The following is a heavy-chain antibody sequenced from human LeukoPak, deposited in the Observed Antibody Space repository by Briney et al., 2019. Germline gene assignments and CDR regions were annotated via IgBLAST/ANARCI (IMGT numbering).Heavy chain of an antibody. CDR3: ARGQWSEDGFDI. J-gene: IGHJ3*02. Sequence: GGSLRLSCAASGFTFSNAWMSWVRQAPGKGLEWVGRIKSKTDGGTTDYAAPVKGRFTISRDDSKNTLYLQMNSLKTEDTAVYYCARGQWSEDGFDIWGQGTMVTVSS. CDR1: GFTFSNAW. CDR2: IKSKTDGGTT. V-gene: IGHV3-15*01. D-gene: IGHD6-19*01.